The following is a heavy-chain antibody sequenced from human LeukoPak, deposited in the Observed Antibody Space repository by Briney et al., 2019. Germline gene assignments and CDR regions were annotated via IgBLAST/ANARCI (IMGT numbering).Heavy chain of an antibody. V-gene: IGHV1-69*13. CDR1: GDTFISYA. D-gene: IGHD5-18*01. Sequence: SVKVSCKASGDTFISYAISWVRQAPGQGLEWMGGIIPIFGTANYAQKFQGRVTITADESTSKAYMELSSLRSEDTAVYYCARVQHTAMVTGTYFDYWGQGTLVTVSS. CDR3: ARVQHTAMVTGTYFDY. J-gene: IGHJ4*02. CDR2: IIPIFGTA.